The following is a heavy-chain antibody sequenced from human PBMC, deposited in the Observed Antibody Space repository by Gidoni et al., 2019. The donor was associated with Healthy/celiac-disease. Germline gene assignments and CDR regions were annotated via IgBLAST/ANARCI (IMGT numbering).Heavy chain of an antibody. V-gene: IGHV3-23*01. Sequence: VQLLESGGGLVQPGGSLRLSCAAPGFPFISYAMRWVPQAPGKGLECGSVISGGGVSTYDADSVKGRFTISRDKSKSTLYLQMNSLRAEDTAVYYCAKVGNSGDYSLPCPGGSDYYYMDVWGKGTTVTVSS. J-gene: IGHJ6*03. D-gene: IGHD3-22*01. CDR3: AKVGNSGDYSLPCPGGSDYYYMDV. CDR2: ISGGGVST. CDR1: GFPFISYA.